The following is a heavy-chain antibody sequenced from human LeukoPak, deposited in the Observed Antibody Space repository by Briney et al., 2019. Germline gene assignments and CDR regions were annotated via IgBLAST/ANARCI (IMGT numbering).Heavy chain of an antibody. CDR1: GYTFTGSY. Sequence: ASVKVSCKASGYTFTGSYMHWVRQAPGQGLEWMGWINPDSGVTKYSQKFQGRVTMTRDTSISTAYMELSRLRSDDTAVYYCARGTDYGGKRPDYWGQGTLVTVSS. J-gene: IGHJ4*02. CDR2: INPDSGVT. V-gene: IGHV1-2*02. CDR3: ARGTDYGGKRPDY. D-gene: IGHD4-23*01.